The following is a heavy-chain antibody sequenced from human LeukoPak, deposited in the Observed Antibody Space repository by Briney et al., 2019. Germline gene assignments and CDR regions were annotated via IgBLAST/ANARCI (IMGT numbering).Heavy chain of an antibody. Sequence: GGSLRLSCAASGLILSSYGIHWVRQAPGKGLEWVAVIWYDGTNIYYGDSVKGRFSISRDNSKNPVYLQMDSLRAEDTAVYYCARDAGGAFGNYVNYFDYWGQGTLVTVSS. J-gene: IGHJ4*02. CDR1: GLILSSYG. CDR2: IWYDGTNI. D-gene: IGHD4-11*01. CDR3: ARDAGGAFGNYVNYFDY. V-gene: IGHV3-33*01.